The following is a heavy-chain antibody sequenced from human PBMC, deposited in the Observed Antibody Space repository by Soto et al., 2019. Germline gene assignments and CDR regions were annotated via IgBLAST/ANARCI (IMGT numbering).Heavy chain of an antibody. Sequence: ASVKVSCKASGYTFTSYDINWVRQATGQGLEWMGWISAYNGNTNYAQKLQGRVTMTTDTSTSTAYMELRSLRSDDTAVYYCARDLNYDILTGTIDYWGQGTLVTVSS. CDR1: GYTFTSYD. J-gene: IGHJ4*02. CDR2: ISAYNGNT. V-gene: IGHV1-18*01. CDR3: ARDLNYDILTGTIDY. D-gene: IGHD3-9*01.